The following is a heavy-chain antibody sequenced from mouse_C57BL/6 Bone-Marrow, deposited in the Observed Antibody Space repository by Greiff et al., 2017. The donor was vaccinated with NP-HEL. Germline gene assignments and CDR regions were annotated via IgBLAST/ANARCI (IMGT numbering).Heavy chain of an antibody. CDR3: ARFWWLLGDWYFDV. Sequence: QVQLQQPGAELVKPGASVKMSCKASGYTFTSYWITWVKQRPGQGLEWVGDIYPGSGSTNYNEKFKSKATLTVDTSSSTAYMQLSSLTSEDSAVYYCARFWWLLGDWYFDVWGTGTTVTVSS. CDR2: IYPGSGST. D-gene: IGHD2-3*01. J-gene: IGHJ1*03. V-gene: IGHV1-55*01. CDR1: GYTFTSYW.